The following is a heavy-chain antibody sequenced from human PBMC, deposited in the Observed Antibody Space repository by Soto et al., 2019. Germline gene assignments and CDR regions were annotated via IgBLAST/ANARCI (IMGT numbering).Heavy chain of an antibody. CDR2: IYGGGTT. CDR3: VQTTGWPGFDF. V-gene: IGHV3-53*01. Sequence: EVQLVESGGGVIQPGGSLRLSCAASGFAVSSKYMTWVRQAPGKGLEWVSVIYGGGTTYYADSVKGRFTISRDTSKNTLYLQMNSLRAESTAVYYCVQTTGWPGFDFWGPGTLVTVSS. CDR1: GFAVSSKY. D-gene: IGHD6-19*01. J-gene: IGHJ4*02.